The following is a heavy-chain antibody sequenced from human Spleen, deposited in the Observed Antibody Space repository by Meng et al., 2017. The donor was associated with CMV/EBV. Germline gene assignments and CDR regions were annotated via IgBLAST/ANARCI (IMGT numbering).Heavy chain of an antibody. Sequence: GGSLRLSCTASGSRLSSFWMSWVRQAPGKGLEWVADINQDGSEEYYVDSVKGRFTISRDNSKNTLYLQMNSLRAEDTAVYYCARERTAVYGMDVWGQGTTVTVSS. V-gene: IGHV3-7*01. CDR2: INQDGSEE. D-gene: IGHD6-25*01. J-gene: IGHJ6*02. CDR3: ARERTAVYGMDV. CDR1: GSRLSSFW.